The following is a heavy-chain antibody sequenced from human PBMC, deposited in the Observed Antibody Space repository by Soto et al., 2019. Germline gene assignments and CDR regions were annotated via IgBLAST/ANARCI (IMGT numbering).Heavy chain of an antibody. J-gene: IGHJ5*02. CDR2: FSSTGST. D-gene: IGHD3-22*01. CDR3: ASFNSPYSSGYYWFDP. CDR1: GASITYYY. Sequence: SETLSLTCAVSGASITYYYWNWIRQPPGRGLEWIVSFSSTGSTVYNPSLRSRVTISLDTSKNQFSLTLNSVTAADTAVYYCASFNSPYSSGYYWFDPWGQGTLVTVSS. V-gene: IGHV4-59*01.